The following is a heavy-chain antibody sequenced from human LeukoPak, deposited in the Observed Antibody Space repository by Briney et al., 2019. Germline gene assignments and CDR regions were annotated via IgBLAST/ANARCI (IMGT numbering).Heavy chain of an antibody. Sequence: PSETLSLTCTVSGGSISSYYWSWIRQPAGKGLEWIGRIYTSGSTNYNPSLKSRVTMSVDTSKNQFSLKLSSVTAADTAVYYCAREHPSTVASTVFDYWGQGTLVTVSS. V-gene: IGHV4-4*07. CDR1: GGSISSYY. CDR3: AREHPSTVASTVFDY. J-gene: IGHJ4*02. CDR2: IYTSGST. D-gene: IGHD6-19*01.